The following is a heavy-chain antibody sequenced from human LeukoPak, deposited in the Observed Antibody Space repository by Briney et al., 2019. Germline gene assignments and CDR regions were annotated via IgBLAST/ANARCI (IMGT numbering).Heavy chain of an antibody. V-gene: IGHV4-39*01. CDR1: GGSISSSSYY. J-gene: IGHJ5*02. CDR2: IYYSGST. CDR3: ARLGRKVVNWFDP. D-gene: IGHD2-15*01. Sequence: SETLSLTCTVSGGSISSSSYYWGWVRQPPGKGLEWIGSIYYSGSTYYNPSLKSRVTISVDTSKNQFSLKLSSVTAADTAVYYCARLGRKVVNWFDPWGQGTLVTVSS.